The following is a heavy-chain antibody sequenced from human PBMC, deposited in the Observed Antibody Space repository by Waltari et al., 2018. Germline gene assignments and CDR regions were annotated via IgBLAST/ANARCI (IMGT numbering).Heavy chain of an antibody. Sequence: QVQLQESGPGLVKPSETLSLTCSVSGGSISSYYWSWIRQPAGKGLEWIGRIYTSGNTNYNPSLKSRVTMSVDTSKNQFSLKLTSVTAADTAVYYCAGERELLRGDAFDIWGQGTMVTVSS. J-gene: IGHJ3*02. D-gene: IGHD1-7*01. CDR1: GGSISSYY. V-gene: IGHV4-4*07. CDR2: IYTSGNT. CDR3: AGERELLRGDAFDI.